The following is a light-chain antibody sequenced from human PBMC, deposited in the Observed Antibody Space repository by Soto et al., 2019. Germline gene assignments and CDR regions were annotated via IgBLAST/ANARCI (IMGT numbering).Light chain of an antibody. CDR3: HQYHIYPVT. V-gene: IGKV1-5*03. J-gene: IGKJ4*01. CDR1: QSVSTW. CDR2: KAS. Sequence: DIQMTQSPYPLSASVGDRVTITCRASQSVSTWLAWYQQKPGKAPKLLIHKASNLENGVPSRFSGSGSGTDFTLTISSLQPDDCATYYCHQYHIYPVTFGGGTKVEIK.